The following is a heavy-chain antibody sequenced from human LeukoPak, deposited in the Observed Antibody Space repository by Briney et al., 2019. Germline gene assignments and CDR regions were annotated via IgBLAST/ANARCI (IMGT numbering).Heavy chain of an antibody. D-gene: IGHD6-13*01. V-gene: IGHV3-30*02. Sequence: PGGSLRLSCVASGVGFSDYGMHGGRRGPGGGLECGAVIRYDASDKYYADSVRGRFTISRANSTTTLPLHMNSLRIADTSTYFCAKGAWAADGTTGNNFAYWGQGSLVTVSS. CDR1: GVGFSDYG. CDR2: IRYDASDK. CDR3: AKGAWAADGTTGNNFAY. J-gene: IGHJ4*02.